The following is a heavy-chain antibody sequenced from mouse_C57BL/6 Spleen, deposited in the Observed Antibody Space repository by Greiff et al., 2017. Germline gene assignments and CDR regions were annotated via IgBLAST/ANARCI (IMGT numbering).Heavy chain of an antibody. V-gene: IGHV1-69*01. Sequence: VQLQQPGAELVMPGASVKLSCKASGYTFTSYWMHWVKQRPGQGLEWIGEIDPSDSYTNYNQKFKGKSTLTVDKSSSTAYMQLSSLTSEDSAVXYCARSREYLFAYWGQGTLVTVSS. CDR1: GYTFTSYW. CDR3: ARSREYLFAY. CDR2: IDPSDSYT. J-gene: IGHJ3*01. D-gene: IGHD5-1*01.